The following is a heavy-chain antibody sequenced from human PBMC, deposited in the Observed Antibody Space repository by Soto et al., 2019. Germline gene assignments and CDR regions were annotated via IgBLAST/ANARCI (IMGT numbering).Heavy chain of an antibody. V-gene: IGHV3-66*01. D-gene: IGHD3-22*01. J-gene: IGHJ4*02. CDR3: ARDTDSSGYNFDY. CDR1: GVTVSSNY. CDR2: IYSGGST. Sequence: PGGSLRLSCAASGVTVSSNYMSWVRQAPGKGLEWVSVIYSGGSTYYADSVKGRFTISRDNSKNTLYLQMNSLRAEDTAVYYCARDTDSSGYNFDYWGQGTLVTVSS.